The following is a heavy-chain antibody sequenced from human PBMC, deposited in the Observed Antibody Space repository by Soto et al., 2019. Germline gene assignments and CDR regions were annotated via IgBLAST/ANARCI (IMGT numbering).Heavy chain of an antibody. CDR3: AREDRDRETGLVPAAIDGMDV. CDR1: GYTFIRYS. D-gene: IGHD2-2*01. J-gene: IGHJ6*02. Sequence: ASVKVSCKASGYTFIRYSITWVRQAPGHGLEWIGRIITIFGIASYAQKFQGRVTITADESTSTAYMELSSLRSDDTAVYYCAREDRDRETGLVPAAIDGMDVWGQGTTVTVSS. CDR2: IITIFGIA. V-gene: IGHV1-69*13.